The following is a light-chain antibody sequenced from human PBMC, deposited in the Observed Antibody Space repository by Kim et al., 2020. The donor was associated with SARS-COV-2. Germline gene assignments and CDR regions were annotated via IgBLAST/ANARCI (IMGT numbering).Light chain of an antibody. V-gene: IGKV3-15*01. CDR3: QQSNDWPPLT. CDR1: QTINNR. J-gene: IGKJ1*01. Sequence: PGESATLSCRASQTINNRLVWYQQKPGQAPRLLIYDATTRATGVPARFIGSGSETDCTLTISSLQSEDFAVYYCQQSNDWPPLTFGQGTKVDIK. CDR2: DAT.